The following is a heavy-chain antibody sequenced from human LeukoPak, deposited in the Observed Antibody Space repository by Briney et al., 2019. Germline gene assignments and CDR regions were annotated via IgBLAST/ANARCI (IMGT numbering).Heavy chain of an antibody. CDR3: AKGPSSGYRKYYFDY. CDR1: GFNFRDYG. V-gene: IGHV3-30*02. Sequence: PGGSLRLSCATSGFNFRDYGMHWVRQAPGKVLEWVAFIRYDGNNKYYADSVKGLFTISRDNSKNTLYLQMNSLRAEDTAVYYCAKGPSSGYRKYYFDYWGQGTLVTVSS. D-gene: IGHD6-19*01. CDR2: IRYDGNNK. J-gene: IGHJ4*02.